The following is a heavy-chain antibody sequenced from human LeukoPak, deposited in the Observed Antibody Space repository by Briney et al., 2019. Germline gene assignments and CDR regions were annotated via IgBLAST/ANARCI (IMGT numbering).Heavy chain of an antibody. CDR2: INHSGST. V-gene: IGHV4-34*01. D-gene: IGHD2-2*01. Sequence: SETLSLTCAVYGGSFSGYYWSWIRQPPGKGLEWIGEINHSGSTNYNPSLKSRVTISVDTSKNQFSLKLSSVTAADTAVYYCARRARLVVPAARGRNWFDPWGQGTLVTVSS. CDR3: ARRARLVVPAARGRNWFDP. J-gene: IGHJ5*02. CDR1: GGSFSGYY.